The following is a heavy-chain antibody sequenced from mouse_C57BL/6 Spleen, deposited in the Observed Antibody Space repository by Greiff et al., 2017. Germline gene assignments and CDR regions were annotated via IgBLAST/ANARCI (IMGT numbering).Heavy chain of an antibody. Sequence: QVQLKESGPELVKPGASVKISCKASGYAFSSSWMNWVKQRPGKGLEWIGRIYPGDGDTNYNGKFKGKATLTADKSSSTAYMQLSSLTTEDSAVYFGARLITTVVATRYFDVWGTGTTVTVSS. CDR1: GYAFSSSW. J-gene: IGHJ1*03. V-gene: IGHV1-82*01. CDR3: ARLITTVVATRYFDV. D-gene: IGHD1-1*01. CDR2: IYPGDGDT.